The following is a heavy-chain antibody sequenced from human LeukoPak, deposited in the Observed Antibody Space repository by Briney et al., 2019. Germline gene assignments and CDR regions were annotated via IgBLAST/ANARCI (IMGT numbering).Heavy chain of an antibody. CDR1: GGSISSSSYY. V-gene: IGHV4-39*01. Sequence: SETLSLTCTVSGGSISSSSYYWGWIRQPPGKGLEWIGRIYYSGSTYYNPSLKSRVTISVDTSKNQFSLKLSSVTAADTAVYYCARSLVGATLIDYWGQGTLVTVSS. CDR2: IYYSGST. J-gene: IGHJ4*02. D-gene: IGHD1-26*01. CDR3: ARSLVGATLIDY.